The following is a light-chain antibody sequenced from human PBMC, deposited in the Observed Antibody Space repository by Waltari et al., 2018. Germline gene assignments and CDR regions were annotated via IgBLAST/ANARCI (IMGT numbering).Light chain of an antibody. J-gene: IGLJ2*01. Sequence: QSVVTQPPPASGTPGQRVTRSCSGSNSNNERNPVNWYQQLPGPAPKALIYSNNQRPSGVPDRFSGSKSGTSASLAISGLQSEDEADYYCAAWDYSLNGVLFGGGTKLTVL. CDR3: AAWDYSLNGVL. CDR2: SNN. CDR1: NSNNERNP. V-gene: IGLV1-44*01.